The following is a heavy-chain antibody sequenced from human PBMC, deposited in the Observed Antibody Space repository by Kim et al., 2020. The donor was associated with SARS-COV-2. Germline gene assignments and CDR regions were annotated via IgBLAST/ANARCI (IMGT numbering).Heavy chain of an antibody. V-gene: IGHV3-23*01. CDR2: ISGSGGST. Sequence: GGSLRLSCAASGFTFSSYAMSWVRQAPGKGLEWVSAISGSGGSTYYADSVKGRFTISRDNSKNTLYLQMNSLRAEDTAVYYCANVPAYDVWSGYWFDYWGQGTLVTVSS. D-gene: IGHD3-3*01. CDR3: ANVPAYDVWSGYWFDY. J-gene: IGHJ4*02. CDR1: GFTFSSYA.